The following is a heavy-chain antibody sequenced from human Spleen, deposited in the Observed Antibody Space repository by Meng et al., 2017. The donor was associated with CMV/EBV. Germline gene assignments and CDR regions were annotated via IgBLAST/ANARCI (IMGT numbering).Heavy chain of an antibody. V-gene: IGHV3-30*02. D-gene: IGHD1-26*01. Sequence: LSLTCAASGFIFNSYGMHWVRQAPGKGLEWVAFIRYDGSIKKYADSVKGRFTISRDNAKNSLFLQMNSLSAEDTAVYYCAKETTEVGASNWGQRTLVTVSS. CDR1: GFIFNSYG. CDR2: IRYDGSIK. CDR3: AKETTEVGASN. J-gene: IGHJ4*02.